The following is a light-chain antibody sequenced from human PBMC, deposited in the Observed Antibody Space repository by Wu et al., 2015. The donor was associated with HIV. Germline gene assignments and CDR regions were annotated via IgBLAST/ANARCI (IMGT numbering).Light chain of an antibody. J-gene: IGKJ1*01. CDR1: QRISTY. CDR3: LQSYSTLWT. CDR2: ATS. V-gene: IGKV1-39*01. Sequence: DIQMTQSPSSLSASVGDRVIITCRASQRISTYLNWYQQKPGRAPKLLIYATSSLQSGVPSRFSGSGSETDFTLTISSLQPEDFATYYCLQSYSTLWTFGQGTKVEI.